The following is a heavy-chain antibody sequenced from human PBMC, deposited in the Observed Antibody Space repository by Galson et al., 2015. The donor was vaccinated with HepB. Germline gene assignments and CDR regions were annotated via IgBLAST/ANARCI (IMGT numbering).Heavy chain of an antibody. CDR3: ARKSFDSSNYYDY. Sequence: SLRLSCAASGFIFSEYYMNWIRLTPGKGLEWISYISTSSTYTNYADSVKGRFTISRDNARNAVYLQMNRLRVDDTDVYFCARKSFDSSNYYDYWGRGILVTVSS. CDR1: GFIFSEYY. CDR2: ISTSSTYT. J-gene: IGHJ4*02. V-gene: IGHV3-11*06. D-gene: IGHD3-22*01.